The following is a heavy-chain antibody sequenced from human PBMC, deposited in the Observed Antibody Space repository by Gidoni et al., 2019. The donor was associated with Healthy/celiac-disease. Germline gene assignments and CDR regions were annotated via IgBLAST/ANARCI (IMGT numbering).Heavy chain of an antibody. D-gene: IGHD3-22*01. J-gene: IGHJ3*02. Sequence: QVQLGQSGAEVTKPGSSVKVSCKASGGTFSSYAISWVRQAPGQGLEWMGRIIPILGIANYAQKFQGRVTITADKSTSTAYMELSSLRSEDTAVYYCARGSSSGYLLYRIWGQGTMVTVSS. V-gene: IGHV1-69*04. CDR1: GGTFSSYA. CDR2: IIPILGIA. CDR3: ARGSSSGYLLYRI.